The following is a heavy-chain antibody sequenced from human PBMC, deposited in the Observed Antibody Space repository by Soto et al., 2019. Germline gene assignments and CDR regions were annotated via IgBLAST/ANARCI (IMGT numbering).Heavy chain of an antibody. D-gene: IGHD3-16*01. CDR2: SNHSGST. Sequence: PSQTVSLTCTFYGRSFNGYYWSWIRQPPRKGLEWIGESNHSGSTNYNPSLKSRVTISVDTSKKQFSLKLSSVTAADTAVYYCARVKLSLWLQHKQFDYSGPGALLTVFS. CDR1: GRSFNGYY. CDR3: ARVKLSLWLQHKQFDY. J-gene: IGHJ4*02. V-gene: IGHV4-34*01.